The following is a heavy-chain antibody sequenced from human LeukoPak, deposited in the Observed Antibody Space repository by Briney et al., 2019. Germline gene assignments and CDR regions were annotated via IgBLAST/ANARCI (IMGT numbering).Heavy chain of an antibody. CDR1: GGSISSYY. Sequence: SETLSLTCTVSGGSISSYYWSWIRQPAGKGLEWIGRIYSSGSTNYNPSLKSRVTMSVDTSKNQFSLKLSSVTAADTAVYYCARGPRYDSSGLFDYWGQGTLVTVSP. J-gene: IGHJ4*02. CDR3: ARGPRYDSSGLFDY. CDR2: IYSSGST. V-gene: IGHV4-4*07. D-gene: IGHD3-22*01.